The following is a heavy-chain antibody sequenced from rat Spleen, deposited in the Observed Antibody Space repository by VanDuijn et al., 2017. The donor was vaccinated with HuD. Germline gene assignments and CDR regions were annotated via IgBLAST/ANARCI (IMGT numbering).Heavy chain of an antibody. D-gene: IGHD1-2*01. V-gene: IGHV5S14*01. CDR2: ISSGGGNT. J-gene: IGHJ2*01. Sequence: EVQLVESGGGLVQPGRSLKFSCVASGFNFRDYAMAWVRQTPTKGLEWVASISSGGGNTYYRDSVKGRFTISRDNAKNTQYLQMDSLRSEDTATYYCARRGTIAAISLLDYWGQGVMVTVSS. CDR1: GFNFRDYA. CDR3: ARRGTIAAISLLDY.